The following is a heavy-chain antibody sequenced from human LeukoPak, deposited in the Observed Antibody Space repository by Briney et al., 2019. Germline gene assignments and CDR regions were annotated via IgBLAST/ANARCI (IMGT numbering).Heavy chain of an antibody. Sequence: SETLSLTCTVSGGSISSYYWSWIRQPPGKGLEWMVHIYYTGSTNYNPSLKSRVTISIDTSKTQFSLKLSSVTAADTAVYYCASTYFGSGSYPLDYWGQGTLVTVSS. D-gene: IGHD3-10*01. V-gene: IGHV4-59*01. J-gene: IGHJ4*02. CDR1: GGSISSYY. CDR2: IYYTGST. CDR3: ASTYFGSGSYPLDY.